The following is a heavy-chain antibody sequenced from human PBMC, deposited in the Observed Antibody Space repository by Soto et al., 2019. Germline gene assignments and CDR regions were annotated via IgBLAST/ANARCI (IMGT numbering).Heavy chain of an antibody. V-gene: IGHV5-10-1*01. CDR2: IDPSDSQT. CDR1: GYSFAGYW. Sequence: GESLKISCKGSGYSFAGYWITWVRQKPGKGLEWMGRIDPSDSQTYYSPSFRGHVTISFTKSITTVFLQWSSLRASDTAMYYCARQIYDSDTGPTFQYYFDSWGQVTPVTVSS. D-gene: IGHD3-22*01. CDR3: ARQIYDSDTGPTFQYYFDS. J-gene: IGHJ4*02.